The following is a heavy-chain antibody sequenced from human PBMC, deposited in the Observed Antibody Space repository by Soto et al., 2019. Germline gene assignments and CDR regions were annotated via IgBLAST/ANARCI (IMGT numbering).Heavy chain of an antibody. J-gene: IGHJ6*01. CDR1: GGTFRSYS. Sequence: VKVSCKASGGTFRSYSISWVRQAPGQGLEWMGGIIPIFDITNYAQKFQGRVTITADESTSTAYMELSSLGSDDTAVYYCARPDEGGYSSNHHYYYALDVWGQGTTVTVSS. CDR2: IIPIFDIT. CDR3: ARPDEGGYSSNHHYYYALDV. D-gene: IGHD3-22*01. V-gene: IGHV1-69*01.